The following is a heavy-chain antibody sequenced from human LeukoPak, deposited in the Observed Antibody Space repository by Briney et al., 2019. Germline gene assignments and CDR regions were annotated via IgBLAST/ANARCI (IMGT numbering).Heavy chain of an antibody. Sequence: QSGGSLRLSCAASGFTFSSYAMHWVRQAPGKGLEWVTTISGGGDKQYADHVKGRFTVSRDDSKNTLYLQMNSLRAEDTALYYCAKDVNSSGYYLGFDYWGQGTLVTVSS. CDR2: ISGGGDK. J-gene: IGHJ4*02. CDR3: AKDVNSSGYYLGFDY. V-gene: IGHV3-23*01. CDR1: GFTFSSYA. D-gene: IGHD3-22*01.